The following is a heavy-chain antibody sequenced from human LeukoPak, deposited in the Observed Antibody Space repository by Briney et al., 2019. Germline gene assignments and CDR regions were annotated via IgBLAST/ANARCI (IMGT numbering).Heavy chain of an antibody. CDR1: GYIFTGYY. D-gene: IGHD4-17*01. V-gene: IGHV1-2*02. CDR2: INPNSGGT. J-gene: IGHJ4*02. CDR3: AREDYGDRRYSN. Sequence: ASVKVSCTASGYIFTGYYMHWVRQAPGQGLEWMGWINPNSGGTNYAQKFQGRVTMTRDTSISTAYMELSRLRSDDTAVYYCAREDYGDRRYSNWGQGALVTVSS.